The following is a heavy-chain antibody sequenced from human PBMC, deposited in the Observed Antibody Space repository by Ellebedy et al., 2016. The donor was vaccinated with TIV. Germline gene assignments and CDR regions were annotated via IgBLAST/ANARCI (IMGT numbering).Heavy chain of an antibody. Sequence: AASVKVSCKASGYTFTGYYMHWVRQAPGQGLDWMGWVSAYSGNTNYAENLQGRVTMTTDTSTDTAYMELRSLRSDDTAVYYRARYSGSGTYYRNGMDVWGQGTTVTVSS. CDR3: ARYSGSGTYYRNGMDV. V-gene: IGHV1-18*04. D-gene: IGHD3-10*01. J-gene: IGHJ6*02. CDR2: VSAYSGNT. CDR1: GYTFTGYY.